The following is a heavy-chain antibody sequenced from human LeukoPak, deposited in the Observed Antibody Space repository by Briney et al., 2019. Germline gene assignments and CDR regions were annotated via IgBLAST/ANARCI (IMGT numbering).Heavy chain of an antibody. CDR1: GFTFSSYA. CDR2: IYYSGST. J-gene: IGHJ3*02. Sequence: PGGSLRLSCVASGFTFSSYAMSWVRQPPGKGLEWIGSIYYSGSTYYNPSLKSRVTISVDTSKNQFSLKLSSVTAADTAVYYCARHRYYDYVWGTPLDAFDIWGQGTMVTVSS. CDR3: ARHRYYDYVWGTPLDAFDI. D-gene: IGHD3-16*01. V-gene: IGHV4-39*01.